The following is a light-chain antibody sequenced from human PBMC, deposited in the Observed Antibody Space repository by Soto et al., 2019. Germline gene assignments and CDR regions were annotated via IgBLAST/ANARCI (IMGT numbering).Light chain of an antibody. CDR1: SSDVGGSNF. V-gene: IGLV2-14*03. Sequence: QSALTQPASVSDSPGQSITISCTGTSSDVGGSNFVSWYQQHPGKPPKLIIYDAANRPSGVSNRFSGSKSGSTASLIISRLQTEDEADYYCVSYTSSTTCVFGTGTKVTVL. CDR2: DAA. CDR3: VSYTSSTTCV. J-gene: IGLJ1*01.